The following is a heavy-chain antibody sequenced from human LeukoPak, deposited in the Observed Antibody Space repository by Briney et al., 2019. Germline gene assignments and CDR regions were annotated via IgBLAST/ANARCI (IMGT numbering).Heavy chain of an antibody. CDR1: GGTFSSYA. Sequence: GASVKVSCKASGGTFSSYAISWVRQAPGQGLEWMGGIIPIFGTANYAQKFQGRVTITADKSTSTAYMELSSLRSEDTAVYYCARSRGSGYRYYYMDVWGKGTTVTVSS. V-gene: IGHV1-69*06. J-gene: IGHJ6*03. CDR2: IIPIFGTA. CDR3: ARSRGSGYRYYYMDV. D-gene: IGHD3-22*01.